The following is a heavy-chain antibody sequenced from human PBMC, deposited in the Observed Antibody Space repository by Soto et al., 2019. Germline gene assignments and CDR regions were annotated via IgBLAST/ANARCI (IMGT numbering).Heavy chain of an antibody. CDR3: ARGEVAESSIGNDAFDI. V-gene: IGHV1-2*04. J-gene: IGHJ3*02. D-gene: IGHD1-1*01. CDR2: INPNSGGT. CDR1: GYTFTGYY. Sequence: ASVKVSCKASGYTFTGYYMHWVRQAPGQGLEWMGWINPNSGGTNYAQKFQGWVTMTRDTSISTAYMELSRLRSDDTAVYYCARGEVAESSIGNDAFDIWGQGTMVTVSS.